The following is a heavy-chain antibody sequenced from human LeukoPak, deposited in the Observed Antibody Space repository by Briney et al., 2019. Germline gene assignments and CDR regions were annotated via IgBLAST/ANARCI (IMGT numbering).Heavy chain of an antibody. CDR2: INSDGSST. V-gene: IGHV3-74*01. D-gene: IGHD2-15*01. Sequence: PGGSLRLSCAASGFTFSGYWMHWVRQAPGKGLVWVSRINSDGSSTTYADSVKGRFTISRDNAKNTLYLQMNSLRAEGTAVYYCARVDLVVAATYHAFDIWGQGTMVTVSS. CDR3: ARVDLVVAATYHAFDI. CDR1: GFTFSGYW. J-gene: IGHJ3*02.